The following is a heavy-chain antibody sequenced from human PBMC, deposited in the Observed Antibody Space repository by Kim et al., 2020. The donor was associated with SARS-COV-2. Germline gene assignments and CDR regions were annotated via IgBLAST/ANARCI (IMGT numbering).Heavy chain of an antibody. CDR3: AKDFNSAWTYTFDI. J-gene: IGHJ3*02. CDR1: GFSFSTYA. Sequence: GGSLRLSCTTSGFSFSTYAMNWVRQAPGKGLEWVSSISPSGDSTYYGDSVKGRFTISRDNSKNTLYLQMNSLRDEDRALYYCAKDFNSAWTYTFDIWGQGTMVTVSS. V-gene: IGHV3-23*01. D-gene: IGHD1-1*01. CDR2: ISPSGDST.